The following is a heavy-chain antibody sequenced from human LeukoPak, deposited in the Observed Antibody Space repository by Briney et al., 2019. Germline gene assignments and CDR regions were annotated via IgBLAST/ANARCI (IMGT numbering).Heavy chain of an antibody. CDR2: IKQDGSEK. CDR3: ARVAGIAAAGTFYYYGMDV. Sequence: GGSLRLSCAASGFTFSSYGMHWVRQAPGKGLEWVANIKQDGSEKYYVDSVKGRFTISRDNAKNSLYLQMNSLRAEDTAVYYCARVAGIAAAGTFYYYGMDVWGQGTTVTVSS. J-gene: IGHJ6*02. D-gene: IGHD6-13*01. CDR1: GFTFSSYG. V-gene: IGHV3-7*01.